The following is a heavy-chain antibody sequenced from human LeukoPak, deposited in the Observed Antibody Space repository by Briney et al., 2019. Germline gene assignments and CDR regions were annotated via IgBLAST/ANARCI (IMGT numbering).Heavy chain of an antibody. V-gene: IGHV1-69*13. Sequence: SVKVSCKASGGTFSSYAISWVRQAPGQGLEWMGGIIPIFGTANYAQKIQGRVTITADESTSTAYMELSSLRSEDTAVYYCARLRGYCSSTSCYSYFDYWGQGTLVTVSS. CDR1: GGTFSSYA. CDR2: IIPIFGTA. CDR3: ARLRGYCSSTSCYSYFDY. D-gene: IGHD2-2*01. J-gene: IGHJ4*02.